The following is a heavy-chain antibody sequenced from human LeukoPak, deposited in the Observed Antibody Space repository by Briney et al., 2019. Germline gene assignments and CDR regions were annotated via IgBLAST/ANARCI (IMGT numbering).Heavy chain of an antibody. J-gene: IGHJ3*02. Sequence: GGSLRLSCAASEFTISRYWMHWVRQAPGKGLVWVSNINNDGSITTYADSVKGRFTISRDNVKNTLFLQMNSLGAEDTALYYCARGWNPTLRSGFDIWGLGTMV. CDR2: INNDGSIT. CDR3: ARGWNPTLRSGFDI. D-gene: IGHD1-1*01. V-gene: IGHV3-74*01. CDR1: EFTISRYW.